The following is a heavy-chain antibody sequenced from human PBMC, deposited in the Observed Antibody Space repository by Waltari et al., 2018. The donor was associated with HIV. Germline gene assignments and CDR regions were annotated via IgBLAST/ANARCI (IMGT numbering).Heavy chain of an antibody. V-gene: IGHV3-30*01. J-gene: IGHJ4*02. CDR2: ISYDGSNK. Sequence: QVQLVESGGGVVQPGRSLRLSCAASGFTFRSYATHWGRQAPGKGLEWVAVISYDGSNKYYADSVKGRFTISRDNSKNTLYLQMNSLRAEDTAVYYCAREVHNRGFDYWGQGTLVTVSS. CDR3: AREVHNRGFDY. CDR1: GFTFRSYA. D-gene: IGHD2-21*01.